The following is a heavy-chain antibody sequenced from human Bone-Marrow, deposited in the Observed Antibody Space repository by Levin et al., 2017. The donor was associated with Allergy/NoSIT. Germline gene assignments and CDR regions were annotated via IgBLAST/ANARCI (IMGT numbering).Heavy chain of an antibody. CDR3: ARDRGDSYDFYSGYDWFDP. D-gene: IGHD3-3*01. V-gene: IGHV1-69*05. J-gene: IGHJ5*02. Sequence: SVKVSCKPSGGTFSNYAISWVRQAPGQGLEWMGGIIPIFGTTNYAQKFQGRVTMTTDTSTGTAYMELRSLRSDDTAVYYCARDRGDSYDFYSGYDWFDPWGQGILVTVSS. CDR1: GGTFSNYA. CDR2: IIPIFGTT.